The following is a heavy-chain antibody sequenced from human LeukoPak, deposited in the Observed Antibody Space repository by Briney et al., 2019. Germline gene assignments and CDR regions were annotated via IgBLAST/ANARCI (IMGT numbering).Heavy chain of an antibody. J-gene: IGHJ4*02. V-gene: IGHV4-39*01. Sequence: SETLSLTRTVSGGSISSSSYYWGWIRQPPGKGLEWIGSIYYSGSTYYNPSLKSRVTISVDTSKNQFSLKLSSVTAADTAVYYCARRKMGIAARGLDYWGQGTLVTVSS. CDR1: GGSISSSSYY. D-gene: IGHD6-6*01. CDR2: IYYSGST. CDR3: ARRKMGIAARGLDY.